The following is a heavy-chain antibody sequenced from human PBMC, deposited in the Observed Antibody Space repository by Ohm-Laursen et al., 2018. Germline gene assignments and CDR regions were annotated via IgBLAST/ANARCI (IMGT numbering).Heavy chain of an antibody. V-gene: IGHV3-48*03. Sequence: SLRLSCAASGFTVSSYEMSWVRQAPGMGLEWVSHISNSGSAIRYADSVKGRFTVSRDNAKNSLYLQMNSLRAEDTAVYYCARDHYYDSSANFDYWGQGTLVTVSS. J-gene: IGHJ4*02. CDR3: ARDHYYDSSANFDY. CDR1: GFTVSSYE. D-gene: IGHD3-22*01. CDR2: ISNSGSAI.